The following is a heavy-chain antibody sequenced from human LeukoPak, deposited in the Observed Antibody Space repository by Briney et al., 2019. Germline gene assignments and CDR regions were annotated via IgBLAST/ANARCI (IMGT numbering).Heavy chain of an antibody. CDR2: IYYSGST. V-gene: IGHV4-59*08. D-gene: IGHD3-10*01. CDR3: ASHTYYYGSELTFDY. CDR1: GGSISSYY. Sequence: PSETLSLTCTVSGGSISSYYWSWIRQPPGKGLEWIGYIYYSGSTNYNPSLKSRVTISVDTSKNQFSLKLSSVTAADTAVYYCASHTYYYGSELTFDYWGQGTLVTVSS. J-gene: IGHJ4*02.